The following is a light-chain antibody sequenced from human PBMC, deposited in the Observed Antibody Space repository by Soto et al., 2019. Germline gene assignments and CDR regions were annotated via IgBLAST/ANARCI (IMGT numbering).Light chain of an antibody. J-gene: IGKJ1*01. CDR3: QQYNNWPPWT. CDR2: GAS. CDR1: QSVSRY. Sequence: EIVLTQSPATLSLSPGERATLSCRASQSVSRYLAWYQQKPGQAPRLLIYGASTRATGIPARFSGSGSGTEFTLTISSLQSEDFAVYYCQQYNNWPPWTFGQGTKVEIK. V-gene: IGKV3-15*01.